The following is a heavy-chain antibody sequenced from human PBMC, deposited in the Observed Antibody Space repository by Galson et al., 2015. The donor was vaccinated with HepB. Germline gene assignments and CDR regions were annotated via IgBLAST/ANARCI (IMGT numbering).Heavy chain of an antibody. Sequence: SLRLSCAASGFIFDDYAMHWVRQAPGKGLEWVSGISWNSGSIGYADSVKGRFTISRDNAKNSLYLQMNSLRAEDTALYYCAKDFKQWLEYYFDYWGQGTLVTVSS. CDR2: ISWNSGSI. J-gene: IGHJ4*02. V-gene: IGHV3-9*01. D-gene: IGHD6-19*01. CDR3: AKDFKQWLEYYFDY. CDR1: GFIFDDYA.